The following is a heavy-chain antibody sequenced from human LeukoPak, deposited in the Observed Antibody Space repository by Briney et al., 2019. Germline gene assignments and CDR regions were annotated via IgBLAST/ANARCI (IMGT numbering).Heavy chain of an antibody. CDR2: IWYDGSYT. CDR1: GFTVNSCG. CDR3: ARGLATTGNPNWFDP. Sequence: GRSLRPSWAAAGFTVNSCGMHWVRQAPGKGLEWVAVIWYDGSYTNYVDSVKGRFTISRDNSKHTLYLQMNSLRAEDTAVYYCARGLATTGNPNWFDPWGQGTLVTVSS. J-gene: IGHJ5*02. D-gene: IGHD6-13*01. V-gene: IGHV3-33*01.